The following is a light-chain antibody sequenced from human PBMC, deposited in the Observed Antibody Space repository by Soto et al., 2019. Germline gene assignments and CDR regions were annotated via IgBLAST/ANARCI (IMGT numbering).Light chain of an antibody. CDR2: DVS. J-gene: IGLJ2*01. CDR3: RSYTSSSTLVV. Sequence: QSALTQPASVSGSPGQSITISCTGTSSDVGGYNYVSWYQQHPGKAPKLMICDVSNRPSGVSNRFSGSKSGNTASLTISGLQAEDEADYYCRSYTSSSTLVVFGGGTKLTVL. CDR1: SSDVGGYNY. V-gene: IGLV2-14*01.